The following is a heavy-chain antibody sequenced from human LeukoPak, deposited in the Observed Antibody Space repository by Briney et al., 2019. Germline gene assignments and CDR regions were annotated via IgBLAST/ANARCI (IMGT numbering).Heavy chain of an antibody. J-gene: IGHJ6*02. Sequence: SETLSLTCAVYGGSFSGYYWSWIRQPPGKGLEWIGYIYDSGSTNYNPSLKSRVTISVDTSKNQFSLKLSSVTAADTAVYFCARGGSGYDSFYYYGMDVWGQGTTVTVSS. CDR2: IYDSGST. D-gene: IGHD5-12*01. V-gene: IGHV4-59*01. CDR3: ARGGSGYDSFYYYGMDV. CDR1: GGSFSGYY.